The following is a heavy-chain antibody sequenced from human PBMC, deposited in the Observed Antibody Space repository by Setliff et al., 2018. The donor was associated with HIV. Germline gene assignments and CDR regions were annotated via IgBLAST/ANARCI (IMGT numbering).Heavy chain of an antibody. J-gene: IGHJ3*02. Sequence: ASVMVSCKASGYTFPNYDINWVRQATGQGLEWMGWMNPDTGNTGYAQNFRGRVTMTRNTSISTAYMELSSLRSEDTAVYYCARIYYDSGGFYRDAFDIWGQGTMVTVSS. CDR2: MNPDTGNT. CDR3: ARIYYDSGGFYRDAFDI. V-gene: IGHV1-8*02. D-gene: IGHD3-22*01. CDR1: GYTFPNYD.